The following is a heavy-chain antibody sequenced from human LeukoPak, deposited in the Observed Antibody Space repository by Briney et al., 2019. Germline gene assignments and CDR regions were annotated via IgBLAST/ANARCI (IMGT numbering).Heavy chain of an antibody. Sequence: PGRSLRLSCAASGFTFSSYGMHWVRQAPGKGLEWVAVIWYDGSNIYYADSVKGRFTISRDNSKNMLYLQMISLRAEDTAVYYCARDSGSTHFDYWGQGTLVTVSS. V-gene: IGHV3-33*01. J-gene: IGHJ4*02. CDR2: IWYDGSNI. CDR3: ARDSGSTHFDY. CDR1: GFTFSSYG. D-gene: IGHD6-25*01.